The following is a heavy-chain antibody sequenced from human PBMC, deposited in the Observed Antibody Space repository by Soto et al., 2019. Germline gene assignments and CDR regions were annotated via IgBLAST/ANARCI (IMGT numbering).Heavy chain of an antibody. D-gene: IGHD3-3*01. CDR2: SYYSGST. CDR3: ARANSLLRSPGSRRFNWFDP. CDR1: GGSISSYY. Sequence: QVQLQESGPGLGKPSETLSLTCTVSGGSISSYYWSWVRQPPGKGLEWIGYSYYSGSTNYNPSLKSRVTISVATSKNQFSLKLSSVTAADTAVYYCARANSLLRSPGSRRFNWFDPWGQGTLVTVSS. V-gene: IGHV4-59*01. J-gene: IGHJ5*02.